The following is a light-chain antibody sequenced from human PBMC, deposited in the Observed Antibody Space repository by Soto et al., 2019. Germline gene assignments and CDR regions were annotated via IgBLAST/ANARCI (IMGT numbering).Light chain of an antibody. CDR2: GAS. Sequence: EIVMTQSPATLSVSPGERATLSCRASQSVSGKLAWYQQKVGQAPRLLIYGASTRATGIPARFSGSGSGTDFTLTISSLQSEDFEVYYCQQYDKWPLTFGGGAKVEIK. CDR3: QQYDKWPLT. J-gene: IGKJ4*01. V-gene: IGKV3-15*01. CDR1: QSVSGK.